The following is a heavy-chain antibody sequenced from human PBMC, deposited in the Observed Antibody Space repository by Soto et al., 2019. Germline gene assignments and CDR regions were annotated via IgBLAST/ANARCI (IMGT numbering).Heavy chain of an antibody. CDR2: ISSSSSYI. J-gene: IGHJ4*02. D-gene: IGHD2-2*01. V-gene: IGHV3-21*01. CDR3: ARERIVVVPAYDY. CDR1: GFTFSSYS. Sequence: GGSLRLSCAASGFTFSSYSMNWVRQAPGKGLEWVSSISSSSSYIYYADSVKGRFTISRDNAKNSLYLQMNSLRAEDTAVYYCARERIVVVPAYDYWGQGTLVTVSS.